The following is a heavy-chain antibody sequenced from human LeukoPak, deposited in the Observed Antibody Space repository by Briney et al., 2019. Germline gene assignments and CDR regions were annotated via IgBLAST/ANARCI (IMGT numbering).Heavy chain of an antibody. CDR2: IYYSGST. J-gene: IGHJ4*02. D-gene: IGHD3-10*01. V-gene: IGHV4-59*01. CDR3: ARDLFGEY. Sequence: SETLSLTCTVSGGSISSYYWSWLRRPPGKGLEWIGYIYYSGSTNYNPSLKSRVTISVDTSKNQFSLKLSSVTAADTAVYYCARDLFGEYWGQGTLVTVSS. CDR1: GGSISSYY.